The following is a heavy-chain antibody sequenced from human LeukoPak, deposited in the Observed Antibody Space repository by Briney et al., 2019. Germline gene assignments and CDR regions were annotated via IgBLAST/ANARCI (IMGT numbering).Heavy chain of an antibody. V-gene: IGHV4-39*01. J-gene: IGHJ3*02. CDR2: IYYSGST. Sequence: SETLSLTCTVSGGSIRSSSYYWGWIRQPPGKGLEWIGSIYYSGSTYYNPSLKGRVTISIDMSKSQFSLKLTSVTAADTAVYYCARPYRIRSAFDIWGQGRMVTVSS. D-gene: IGHD2-2*02. CDR3: ARPYRIRSAFDI. CDR1: GGSIRSSSYY.